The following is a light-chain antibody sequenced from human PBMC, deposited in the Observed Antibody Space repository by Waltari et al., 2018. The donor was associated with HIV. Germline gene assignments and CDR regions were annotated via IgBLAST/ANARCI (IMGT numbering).Light chain of an antibody. J-gene: IGLJ1*01. Sequence: QSALTQPHTASGSPGQSVSISCTGTSSDVSAFKYVSWYQQHPGKAPKLLIYDVTKRPSGVPDRFSGSKSGNTASLTVSGLQAEDEAHYYCSSYAGSSMSYAFGTGTKVTVL. CDR3: SSYAGSSMSYA. CDR1: SSDVSAFKY. V-gene: IGLV2-8*01. CDR2: DVT.